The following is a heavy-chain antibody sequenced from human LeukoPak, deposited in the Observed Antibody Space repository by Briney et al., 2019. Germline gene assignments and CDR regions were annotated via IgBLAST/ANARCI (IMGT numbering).Heavy chain of an antibody. CDR1: GFTFSDYN. J-gene: IGHJ4*01. Sequence: PGGSLRLSCAASGFTFSDYNMRWIRQAPGKGLEWVSSISRSGSTKYYADSVKGRFTISRDNAKNSLYLQMNSLKIEDTAVYYSTKLARAPRDFDYWGQGTLVTVSS. CDR3: TKLARAPRDFDY. CDR2: ISRSGSTK. D-gene: IGHD3-10*02. V-gene: IGHV3-11*01.